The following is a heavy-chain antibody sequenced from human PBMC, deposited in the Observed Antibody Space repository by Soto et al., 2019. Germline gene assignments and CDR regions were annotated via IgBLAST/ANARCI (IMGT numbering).Heavy chain of an antibody. D-gene: IGHD3-10*01. J-gene: IGHJ1*01. V-gene: IGHV4-4*02. CDR2: IDHSGST. Sequence: QLQESGPGLVKASGAVSLTCTVSSGPISSGNWWSWVRPTPGRGRVWIGEIDHSGSTNYNPALDRRLTISVDNPHNQSSLKSRTVTTADTAVYYCASLNLIRGATWGHWGQGTLVTVAS. CDR1: SGPISSGNW. CDR3: ASLNLIRGATWGH.